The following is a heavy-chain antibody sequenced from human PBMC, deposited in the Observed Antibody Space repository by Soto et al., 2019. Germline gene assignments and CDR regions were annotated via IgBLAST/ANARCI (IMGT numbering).Heavy chain of an antibody. D-gene: IGHD1-1*01. CDR3: TREVQPVVRREYDY. J-gene: IGHJ4*02. V-gene: IGHV3-21*01. CDR1: AFTFGSHT. Sequence: EAHLVESGGGLVKPGGSLRLSCEASAFTFGSHTMKWVRQAPGKGLEWVSSIDSGGSRTFYADTVKGRFTISRDNGRNSLFLQMNSLRAEDTAVYFCTREVQPVVRREYDYWGQGTLVTVSS. CDR2: IDSGGSRT.